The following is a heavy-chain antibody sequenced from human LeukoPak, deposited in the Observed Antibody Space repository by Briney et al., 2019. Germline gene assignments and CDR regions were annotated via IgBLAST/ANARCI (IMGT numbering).Heavy chain of an antibody. CDR3: AKDAGNIVVVPAGFDP. CDR2: ISGSGGST. D-gene: IGHD2-2*01. Sequence: GGSLRLSCAASGFTFSSYAMSWVRQAPGKGLEWVSAISGSGGSTYYADSVKGRFTISRDNSKNTLYLQMNSLRAEDTAVYYCAKDAGNIVVVPAGFDPWGRGTLVTVSS. CDR1: GFTFSSYA. V-gene: IGHV3-23*01. J-gene: IGHJ5*02.